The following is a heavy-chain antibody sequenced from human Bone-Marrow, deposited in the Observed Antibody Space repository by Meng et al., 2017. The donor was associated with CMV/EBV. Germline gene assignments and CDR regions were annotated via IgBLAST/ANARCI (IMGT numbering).Heavy chain of an antibody. D-gene: IGHD6-13*01. V-gene: IGHV4-39*01. CDR1: GGSISSSSYY. CDR3: ARRALIAAAGTFDY. Sequence: GSLRLSCTVSGGSISSSSYYWGWIRQPPGKGLEWIGSIYYSGSTYYNPSLKSRVTISVDTSKNQFSLKLSSVTAADTAVYYCARRALIAAAGTFDYWGQGTLVTAPQ. J-gene: IGHJ4*02. CDR2: IYYSGST.